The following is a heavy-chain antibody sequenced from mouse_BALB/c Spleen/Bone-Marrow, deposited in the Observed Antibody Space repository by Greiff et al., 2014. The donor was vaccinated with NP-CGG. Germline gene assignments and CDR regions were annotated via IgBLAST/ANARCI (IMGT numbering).Heavy chain of an antibody. CDR2: INPGSGGT. CDR1: GYAFTNYL. CDR3: ARRDGSYFDY. Sequence: VQLVESGAELVRPGTSVKVSCKASGYAFTNYLIEWVKQRPGQGLEWIGMINPGSGGTNYNEKFKGKATLTADKSSSTAYMHLSSLTSDDSAVYFCARRDGSYFDYWGQGTTLTVSS. D-gene: IGHD3-3*01. V-gene: IGHV1-54*01. J-gene: IGHJ2*01.